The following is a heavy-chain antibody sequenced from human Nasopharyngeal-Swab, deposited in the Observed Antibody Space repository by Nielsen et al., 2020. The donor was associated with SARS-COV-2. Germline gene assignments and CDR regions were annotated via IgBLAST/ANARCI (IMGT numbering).Heavy chain of an antibody. CDR2: ISAYNGNT. V-gene: IGHV1-18*04. Sequence: ASVKVSCKASGYTFTSYGISWVRQAPGQGLEWMGWISAYNGNTNYAQKLQGRVTMTTDTSTSTAYMELRSLRSDDTAVYYCARTSLTGTTGTLGDYWGQGTLVTVSS. D-gene: IGHD1-7*01. CDR3: ARTSLTGTTGTLGDY. J-gene: IGHJ4*02. CDR1: GYTFTSYG.